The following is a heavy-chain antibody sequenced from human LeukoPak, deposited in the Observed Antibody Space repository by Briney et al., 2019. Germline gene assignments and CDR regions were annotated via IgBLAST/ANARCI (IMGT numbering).Heavy chain of an antibody. CDR1: GVSLSGYY. CDR3: AIHPKSGWTYYFDF. J-gene: IGHJ4*02. CDR2: INHSGST. D-gene: IGHD6-19*01. V-gene: IGHV4-34*01. Sequence: SETLSLTCAVYGVSLSGYYWSWIRQPPGKGLEWVGDINHSGSTSYNRSLESRVSISVETSKNPFSPRMSPVSAAHTGAYFCAIHPKSGWTYYFDFWGQGTLVTVSS.